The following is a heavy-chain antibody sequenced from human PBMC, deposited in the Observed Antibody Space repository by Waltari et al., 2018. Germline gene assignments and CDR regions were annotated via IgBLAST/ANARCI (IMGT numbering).Heavy chain of an antibody. CDR2: ISGRGDIT. J-gene: IGHJ6*02. D-gene: IGHD6-13*01. V-gene: IGHV3-23*04. Sequence: EVQLVESGGGLVQPGGSLRLSCAASGFTFRPSAMLWFRQAPGKGLEWVSVISGRGDITYYADSVKGRFTISRDNSKNTLYLQMNSLRAEDTAVYYCAKHHKGSTWYKDYYGMDVWGQGTTVTVSS. CDR1: GFTFRPSA. CDR3: AKHHKGSTWYKDYYGMDV.